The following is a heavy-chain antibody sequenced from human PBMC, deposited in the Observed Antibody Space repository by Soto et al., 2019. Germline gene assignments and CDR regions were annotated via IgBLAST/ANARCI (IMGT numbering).Heavy chain of an antibody. CDR2: IYSSGST. CDR3: ARDRPPDY. V-gene: IGHV4-61*08. CDR1: DACVSSGVYY. D-gene: IGHD6-6*01. Sequence: PSGTLALTCTVSDACVSSGVYYWNWIRQPPGKGLEWIGYIYSSGSTNYNPSLKSRVTISVDTSKNQLSLKLISVTAADTAVYYCARDRPPDYWGQGTLVPVSS. J-gene: IGHJ4*02.